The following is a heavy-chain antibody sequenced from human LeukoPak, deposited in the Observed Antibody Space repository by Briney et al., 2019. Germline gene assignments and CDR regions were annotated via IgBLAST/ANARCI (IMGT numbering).Heavy chain of an antibody. CDR1: GFTFSSYW. CDR2: IRYDGSNK. J-gene: IGHJ5*02. CDR3: AKPYCSSTSCYAYWFDP. Sequence: PGGSLRLPCAASGFTFSSYWMSWVRQAPGKGLEWVAFIRYDGSNKYYADSVKGRFTISRDNSKNTLYLQMNSLRAEDTAVYYCAKPYCSSTSCYAYWFDPWGQGTLVTVSS. D-gene: IGHD2-2*01. V-gene: IGHV3-30*02.